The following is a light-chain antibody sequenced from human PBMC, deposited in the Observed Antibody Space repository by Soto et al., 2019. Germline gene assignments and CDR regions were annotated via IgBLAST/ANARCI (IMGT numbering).Light chain of an antibody. CDR2: EVT. CDR3: SSYTNINTSAWV. CDR1: SGDIGSYNR. Sequence: QSALTQPASVSGSPGQSITISCTGTSGDIGSYNRVSWYQHHPGKAPKLIIYEVTERPSGVSNRFSGSKSGNTASLTISGLQAEDEAEYYCSSYTNINTSAWVFGTGTKLTVL. V-gene: IGLV2-14*01. J-gene: IGLJ1*01.